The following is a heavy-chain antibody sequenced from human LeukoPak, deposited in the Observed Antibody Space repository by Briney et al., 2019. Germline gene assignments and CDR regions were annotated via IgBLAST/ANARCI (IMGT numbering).Heavy chain of an antibody. CDR1: GFTFSSYG. CDR2: IRYDGSNK. D-gene: IGHD6-6*01. Sequence: GGSLRLSCAASGFTFSSYGMHWVRQAPGKGLEWVAFIRYDGSNKYYADSVKGRFTISRDNSKNTLYLQMNSLRAEDTAVYYCARDRGSSYPFDYWGQGTLVTVSS. CDR3: ARDRGSSYPFDY. J-gene: IGHJ4*02. V-gene: IGHV3-30*02.